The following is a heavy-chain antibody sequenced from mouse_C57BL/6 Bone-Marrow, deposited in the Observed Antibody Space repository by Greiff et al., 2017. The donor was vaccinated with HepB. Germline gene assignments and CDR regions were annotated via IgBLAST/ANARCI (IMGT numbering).Heavy chain of an antibody. CDR1: GYTFTDYE. CDR2: IDPETGGT. CDR3: TRSPSNWSAWFAY. Sequence: LQQSGAELVRPGASVTLSCKASGYTFTDYEMHWVKQTPVHGLEWIGAIDPETGGTAYNQKFKGKAILTADKSSSTAYMELRSLTSEDSAVYYCTRSPSNWSAWFAYWGQGTLVTVSA. J-gene: IGHJ3*01. D-gene: IGHD2-5*01. V-gene: IGHV1-15*01.